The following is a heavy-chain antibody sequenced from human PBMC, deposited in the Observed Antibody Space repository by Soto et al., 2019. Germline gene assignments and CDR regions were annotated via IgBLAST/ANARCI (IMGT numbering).Heavy chain of an antibody. CDR3: ARASSYYYGSGNYNWFDS. CDR1: GGSISSGY. J-gene: IGHJ5*01. Sequence: SETLSLTCSVSGGSISSGYWTWIRQPPGKGLEWIGYIYYGGSINYNPSLKSRVIIAADTSKNQFSLKLNSVTAADTAVYYCARASSYYYGSGNYNWFDSWGQGTLVTVSS. V-gene: IGHV4-59*01. CDR2: IYYGGSI. D-gene: IGHD3-10*01.